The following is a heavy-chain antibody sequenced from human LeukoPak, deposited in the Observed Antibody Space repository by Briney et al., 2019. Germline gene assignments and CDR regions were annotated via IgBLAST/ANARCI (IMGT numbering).Heavy chain of an antibody. D-gene: IGHD3-3*01. Sequence: ASVKVSCKASGYTFTSYDINWVRQATGQGGEGMGWMNPNSGNTGYAQKFQGRVTITRKTSISTAYMELSSLRSEDTAVYYCARDPGEWLWVWFDPWGQGTLVTVSS. CDR2: MNPNSGNT. J-gene: IGHJ5*02. V-gene: IGHV1-8*01. CDR3: ARDPGEWLWVWFDP. CDR1: GYTFTSYD.